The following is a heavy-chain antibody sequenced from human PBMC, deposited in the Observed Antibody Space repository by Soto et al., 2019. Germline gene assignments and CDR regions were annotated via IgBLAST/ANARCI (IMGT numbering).Heavy chain of an antibody. V-gene: IGHV1-18*01. D-gene: IGHD1-26*01. CDR1: GYSFTSYG. CDR3: VSGATGDY. J-gene: IGHJ4*02. Sequence: QVQLVQSGAEVKKPGASVKVSCKASGYSFTSYGISWVRQAPGQGLEWMGWISAYNGHTNYAQKLQARVPLTRDTSTCTAYTGLRSLGSGDTAVYYCVSGATGDYWGQGTLVTVSS. CDR2: ISAYNGHT.